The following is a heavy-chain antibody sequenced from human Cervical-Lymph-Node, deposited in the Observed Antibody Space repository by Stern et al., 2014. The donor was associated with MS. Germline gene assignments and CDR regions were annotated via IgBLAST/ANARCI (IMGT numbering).Heavy chain of an antibody. V-gene: IGHV4-39*01. CDR3: ARHRSNVAARLGHGGLNWFDP. Sequence: QLQLQESGPGLVKPSETLSLTCTVSGGSISSNSYYWGWIRQSPGKGLEXIGSIFYSGSTYSNPSPKSRVTISGAPPKTKFSLKLGLVTAADTAVYYCARHRSNVAARLGHGGLNWFDPWGQGTLVTVSS. CDR1: GGSISSNSYY. D-gene: IGHD6-6*01. J-gene: IGHJ5*02. CDR2: IFYSGST.